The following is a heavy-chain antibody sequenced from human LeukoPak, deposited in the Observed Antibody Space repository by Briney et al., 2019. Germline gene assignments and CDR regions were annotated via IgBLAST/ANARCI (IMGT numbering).Heavy chain of an antibody. V-gene: IGHV4-34*01. Sequence: SETLSLTCAVYGGSFSGYYWSWVRQPPGKGLEWIGEINHSGSTNYNPSLKSRVTISVDTSKNQFSLKLSSVTAADTAVYYCARGRLEQXLVXYXXYXMDVWGQGTTVTVS. CDR1: GGSFSGYY. CDR3: ARGRLEQXLVXYXXYXMDV. J-gene: IGHJ6*02. D-gene: IGHD6-13*01. CDR2: INHSGST.